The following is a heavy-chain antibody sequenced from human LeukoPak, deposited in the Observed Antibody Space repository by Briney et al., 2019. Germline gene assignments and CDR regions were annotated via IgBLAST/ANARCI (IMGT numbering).Heavy chain of an antibody. CDR2: IYYSGST. CDR1: GGSISSYY. J-gene: IGHJ4*02. CDR3: ARRTLRYFDWSFDY. D-gene: IGHD3-9*01. V-gene: IGHV4-59*08. Sequence: PSETLSLTCTVSGGSISSYYRSWIRQPPGKGLEWIGYIYYSGSTNYNPSLKSRVTISVDTSKNQFSLKLSSVTAADTAVYYCARRTLRYFDWSFDYWGQGTLVTVSS.